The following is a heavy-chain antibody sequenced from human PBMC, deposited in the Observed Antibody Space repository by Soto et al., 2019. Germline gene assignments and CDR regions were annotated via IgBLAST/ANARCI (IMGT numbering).Heavy chain of an antibody. CDR1: GGSFSGYY. J-gene: IGHJ4*02. CDR3: ASGKLLYDY. CDR2: INHSGST. V-gene: IGHV4-34*01. Sequence: SETLSLTWAVYGGSFSGYYWSWIRQPPGKGLEWIGEINHSGSTNYNPSLKSRVTISVDTSKNQFSLKLSSVTAADTAVYYCASGKLLYDYWGQGTLVTVSS.